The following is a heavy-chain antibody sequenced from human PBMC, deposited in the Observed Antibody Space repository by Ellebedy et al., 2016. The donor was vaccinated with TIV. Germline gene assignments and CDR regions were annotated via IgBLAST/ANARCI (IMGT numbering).Heavy chain of an antibody. D-gene: IGHD2-2*02. J-gene: IGHJ4*02. V-gene: IGHV1-8*01. CDR3: ARVGCSSTSCYKGAFDY. CDR1: GYTFTSYD. Sequence: ASVKVSCXASGYTFTSYDINWVRQATGQGLEWMGWMNPNSGNTGYAQKFQGRVTMTRNTSISTAYMELSSLRSEDTAAYYCARVGCSSTSCYKGAFDYWGQGTLVTVSS. CDR2: MNPNSGNT.